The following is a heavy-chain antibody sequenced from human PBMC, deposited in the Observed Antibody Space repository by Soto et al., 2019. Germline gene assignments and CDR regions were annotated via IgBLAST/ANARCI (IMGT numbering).Heavy chain of an antibody. D-gene: IGHD2-2*01. CDR3: AKEYCSSTSCLFDY. CDR2: ISGSGGST. J-gene: IGHJ4*02. Sequence: VGSLRLSGAASGFTFSSYAMSWVRQARGKGLEWVSAISGSGGSTYYADSVKGRFTISRDNSKNTLYLQMNSLRAEDTAVYYCAKEYCSSTSCLFDYWGQGTLVTVSS. V-gene: IGHV3-23*01. CDR1: GFTFSSYA.